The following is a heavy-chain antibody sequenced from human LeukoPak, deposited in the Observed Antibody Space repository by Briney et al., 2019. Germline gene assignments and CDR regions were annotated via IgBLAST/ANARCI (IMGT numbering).Heavy chain of an antibody. CDR2: ISYNGSPK. CDR1: GFTFSSYD. D-gene: IGHD1-14*01. J-gene: IGHJ4*02. Sequence: QPGRSLRLSCAASGFTFSSYDMHWVRQAPGKGLEWVALISYNGSPKYYADSVKGRFTISRDNSDNTLHLQMNSLRGEDTGVYYCAKVSSVRRRPGSYDYWGQGTLVTVSS. CDR3: AKVSSVRRRPGSYDY. V-gene: IGHV3-30*18.